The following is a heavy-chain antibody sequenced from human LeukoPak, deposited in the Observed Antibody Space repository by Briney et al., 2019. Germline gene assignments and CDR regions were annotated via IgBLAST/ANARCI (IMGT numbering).Heavy chain of an antibody. CDR3: ARAAGSGYYRGSNYSDY. CDR1: GGSISSGGYS. D-gene: IGHD3-3*01. Sequence: SETLSLTCTVSGGSISSGGYSWSWIRQHPGKGLEWIGYIYYSGSTYYNPSLKSRVTISVDTSKNQFSLKLSSVTAADTAVYYCARAAGSGYYRGSNYSDYWGQGTLVTVSS. J-gene: IGHJ4*02. V-gene: IGHV4-31*03. CDR2: IYYSGST.